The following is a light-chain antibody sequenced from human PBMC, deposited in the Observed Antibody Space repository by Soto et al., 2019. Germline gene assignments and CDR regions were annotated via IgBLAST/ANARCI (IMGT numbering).Light chain of an antibody. Sequence: QSVLTQPPSASGTPGQRVTISCSGSSSNIGSNTVAWYQQLPGTAPKLLMYNNNQRPSGVPDRFSGSKSGTSASLAINGLQSEDEAHYHCATWDDSLNGVIFGGGTKLTVL. CDR1: SSNIGSNT. J-gene: IGLJ2*01. CDR2: NNN. CDR3: ATWDDSLNGVI. V-gene: IGLV1-44*01.